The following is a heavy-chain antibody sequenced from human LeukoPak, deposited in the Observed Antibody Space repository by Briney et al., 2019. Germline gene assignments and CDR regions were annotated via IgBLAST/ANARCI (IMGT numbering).Heavy chain of an antibody. CDR3: ATSRGSV. CDR2: IGATT. Sequence: GGSLRLSCAASGFTFSSYSMSWVRQAPGKGLQWVSGIGATTSYADSVKGRFTVSRDNSKNTVHLQMNGLRAEDTAVYYCATSRGSVWGQGTLVTVSS. V-gene: IGHV3-23*01. J-gene: IGHJ4*02. CDR1: GFTFSSYS. D-gene: IGHD3-16*01.